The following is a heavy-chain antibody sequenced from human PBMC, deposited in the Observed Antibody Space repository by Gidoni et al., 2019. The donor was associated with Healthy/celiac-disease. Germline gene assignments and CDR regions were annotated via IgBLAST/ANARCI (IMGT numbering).Heavy chain of an antibody. CDR1: GFTFSSYG. V-gene: IGHV3-30*18. D-gene: IGHD3-16*01. CDR3: AKAGGERPLDY. CDR2: ISYDGSNK. Sequence: QVQLVESGGGVVQPGRSLRLSCAASGFTFSSYGMHWVRQAPGKGMEWVAVISYDGSNKYYADSVKGRFTISRDNSKNTLYLQMNSLRAEETAVYYCAKAGGERPLDYWGQGTLVTVSS. J-gene: IGHJ4*02.